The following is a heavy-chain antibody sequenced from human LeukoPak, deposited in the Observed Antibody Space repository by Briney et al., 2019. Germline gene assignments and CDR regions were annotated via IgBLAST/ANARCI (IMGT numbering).Heavy chain of an antibody. CDR2: IIPIFGTA. J-gene: IGHJ4*02. Sequence: ASVKVSCKASGGTFSSYAISWVRQAPGQGLEWMGGIIPIFGTANYAQKFQGRVTITADKSTSTAYKELSSLRPEDTAVYYCASRDSSWSFDYWGQGTLVTVSS. CDR3: ASRDSSWSFDY. CDR1: GGTFSSYA. D-gene: IGHD6-13*01. V-gene: IGHV1-69*06.